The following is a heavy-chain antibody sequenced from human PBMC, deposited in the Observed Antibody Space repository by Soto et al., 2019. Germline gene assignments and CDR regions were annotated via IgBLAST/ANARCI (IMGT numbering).Heavy chain of an antibody. CDR2: IYSVHST. D-gene: IGHD2-15*01. V-gene: IGHV3-53*01. Sequence: GGSLRLSCVASGFAISDNYLSWVRQAPGKGLEWVSVIYSVHSTYYADSVKGRFTISRGNSRNTLYLEMNSLRVEDTAVYYCACRGGSQDAYFDYWGQGTLVTVSS. J-gene: IGHJ4*02. CDR1: GFAISDNY. CDR3: ACRGGSQDAYFDY.